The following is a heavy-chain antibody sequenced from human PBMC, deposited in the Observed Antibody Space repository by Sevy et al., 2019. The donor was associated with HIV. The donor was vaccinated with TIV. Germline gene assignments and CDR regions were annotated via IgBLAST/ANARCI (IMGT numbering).Heavy chain of an antibody. CDR2: VSYDGSDD. V-gene: IGHV3-30-3*01. D-gene: IGHD1-1*01. CDR1: GFTFSAFS. J-gene: IGHJ1*01. Sequence: GGSLRLSCAASGFTFSAFSMHWVRQAPGKGLERVATVSYDGSDDYYADSVKGRFTISRDNSKNSLYLHMNSLRGEDTAVYYCALERLSSDVAEYFQNWGQGTPVTVSS. CDR3: ALERLSSDVAEYFQN.